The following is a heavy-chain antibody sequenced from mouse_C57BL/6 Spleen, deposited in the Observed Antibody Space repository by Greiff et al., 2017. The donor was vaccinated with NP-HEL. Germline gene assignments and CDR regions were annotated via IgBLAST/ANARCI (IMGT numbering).Heavy chain of an antibody. V-gene: IGHV1-64*01. CDR1: GYTFTSYW. CDR2: IHPNSGST. D-gene: IGHD1-1*01. CDR3: ARALITTVVAPY. Sequence: VQLQQPGAELVKPGASVKLSCKASGYTFTSYWMHWVKQRPGQGLEWIGMIHPNSGSTNYNEKFKSKATLTVDKSSSTAYMQLSSLTSEDFAVYYCARALITTVVAPYWGQGTTLTVSS. J-gene: IGHJ2*01.